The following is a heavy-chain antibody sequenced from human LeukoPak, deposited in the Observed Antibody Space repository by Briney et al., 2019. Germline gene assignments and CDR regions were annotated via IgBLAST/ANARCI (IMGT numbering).Heavy chain of an antibody. J-gene: IGHJ4*02. Sequence: SVKVSCKASGGTFSSYAISRVRQAPGQGLEWMGGIIPIFGTANYAQKFQGRVTITTDESTSTAYMELSSLRSEDTAVYYCAGGYCSGGSCYFDYWGQGTLVTVSS. CDR1: GGTFSSYA. CDR2: IIPIFGTA. D-gene: IGHD2-15*01. CDR3: AGGYCSGGSCYFDY. V-gene: IGHV1-69*05.